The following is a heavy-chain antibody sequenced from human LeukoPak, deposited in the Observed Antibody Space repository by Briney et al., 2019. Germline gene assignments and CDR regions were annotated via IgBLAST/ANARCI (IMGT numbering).Heavy chain of an antibody. J-gene: IGHJ6*02. Sequence: SETLSLTCTVSGGSISSYYWSWIRQPPGKGLEWIGYIYYSGSTNYNPSLKSRVTISVDTSKNQFSLKLSSVTAADTAVYYCARQDILTGYPYYYYGMDVWGQGTTVTVSS. CDR3: ARQDILTGYPYYYYGMDV. CDR1: GGSISSYY. D-gene: IGHD3-9*01. V-gene: IGHV4-59*08. CDR2: IYYSGST.